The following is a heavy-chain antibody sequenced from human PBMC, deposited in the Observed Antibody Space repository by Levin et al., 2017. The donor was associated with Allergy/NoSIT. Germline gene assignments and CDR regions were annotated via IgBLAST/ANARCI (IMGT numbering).Heavy chain of an antibody. D-gene: IGHD5-18*01. V-gene: IGHV3-13*04. J-gene: IGHJ2*01. CDR3: ARGSGYSYGPINWYFDL. CDR1: RFTFSSYD. CDR2: IGTAGDT. Sequence: PGGSLRLSCAASRFTFSSYDMHWVRQATGKGLEWVSAIGTAGDTYYPGSVKGRFTISRENAKNSLYLQMNSLRAGDTAVYYCARGSGYSYGPINWYFDLWGRGTLVTVSS.